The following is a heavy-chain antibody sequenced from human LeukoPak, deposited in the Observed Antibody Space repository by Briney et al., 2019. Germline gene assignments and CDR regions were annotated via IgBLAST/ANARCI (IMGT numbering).Heavy chain of an antibody. J-gene: IGHJ4*02. V-gene: IGHV3-23*01. CDR3: AKFFSSWYSDYFDY. D-gene: IGHD6-13*01. Sequence: GGSLRLSCEASGLTLRDYKLTWVRQAPGKGLEWVSAISGSGGSTYYADSVKGRFTISRDNSKNTLYLQMNSLRAEDTAVYYCAKFFSSWYSDYFDYWGQGTLVTVSS. CDR1: GLTLRDYK. CDR2: ISGSGGST.